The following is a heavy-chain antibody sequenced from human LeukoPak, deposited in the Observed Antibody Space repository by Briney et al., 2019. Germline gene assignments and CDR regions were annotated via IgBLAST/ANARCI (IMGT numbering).Heavy chain of an antibody. V-gene: IGHV4-59*01. D-gene: IGHD1-1*01. CDR1: GGSISSFF. CDR2: IDYSGST. CDR3: ARDLELERNRWNYFES. J-gene: IGHJ4*02. Sequence: SETLSLTCTVSGGSISSFFWSWIRQPPGKGLEWLGCIDYSGSTQYNPSLKSRATISVDTSKQQFSLKLSSVTAADTAVYYCARDLELERNRWNYFESWGQGTLVTVSS.